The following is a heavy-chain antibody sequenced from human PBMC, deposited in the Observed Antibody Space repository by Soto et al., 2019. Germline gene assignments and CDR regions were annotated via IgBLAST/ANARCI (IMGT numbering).Heavy chain of an antibody. CDR3: AREGLDYVWGSRLYYYYGMDV. D-gene: IGHD3-16*01. CDR1: GGSVSSGSYY. Sequence: LTCTVSGGSVSSGSYYWSWIRQPPGKGLEWIGYIYYSGSTNYNPSLKSRVTISVDTSKNQFSLKLSSVTAADTAVYYCAREGLDYVWGSRLYYYYGMDVWGQGTTVTVSS. V-gene: IGHV4-61*01. CDR2: IYYSGST. J-gene: IGHJ6*02.